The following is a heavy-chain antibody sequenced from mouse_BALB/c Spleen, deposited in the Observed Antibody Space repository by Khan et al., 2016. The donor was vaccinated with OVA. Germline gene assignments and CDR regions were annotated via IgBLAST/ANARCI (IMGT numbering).Heavy chain of an antibody. J-gene: IGHJ2*01. CDR2: INPHIGET. D-gene: IGHD1-1*01. Sequence: EVQLQQSGPELVRPGASVKISCKASGYSFTGYFMNWVMQSHGKSLEWIGRINPHIGETFYNQRFKDKATLTADESSSTAHMEIRSLAAEDSAVYYCTRIYRSDFDYWGQGTTLTVSS. CDR1: GYSFTGYF. V-gene: IGHV1-20*02. CDR3: TRIYRSDFDY.